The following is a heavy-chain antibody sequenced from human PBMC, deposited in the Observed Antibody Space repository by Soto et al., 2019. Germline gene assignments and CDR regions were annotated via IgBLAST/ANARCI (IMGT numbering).Heavy chain of an antibody. J-gene: IGHJ4*02. D-gene: IGHD6-19*01. V-gene: IGHV3-64*01. Sequence: PGGSLRLSCAASGFTFSSYAMHWVRQAPGKGLEYVSAISSNGGSTYYANSVKGRFTISRDNSKNTLYLQMGSLRAEDMAVYYCARSKIAVAGNFDYWGQGTLVTVSS. CDR1: GFTFSSYA. CDR3: ARSKIAVAGNFDY. CDR2: ISSNGGST.